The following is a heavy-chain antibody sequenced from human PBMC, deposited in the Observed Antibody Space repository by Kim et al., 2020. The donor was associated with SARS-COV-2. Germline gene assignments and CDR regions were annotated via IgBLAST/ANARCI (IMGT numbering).Heavy chain of an antibody. V-gene: IGHV3-21*01. D-gene: IGHD1-26*01. J-gene: IGHJ3*02. Sequence: YNADSVKGRFTIARDNAKNSLYLQMNSLRAEDTAVYYCARDSGSYDAFDIWGQGTMVTVSS. CDR3: ARDSGSYDAFDI.